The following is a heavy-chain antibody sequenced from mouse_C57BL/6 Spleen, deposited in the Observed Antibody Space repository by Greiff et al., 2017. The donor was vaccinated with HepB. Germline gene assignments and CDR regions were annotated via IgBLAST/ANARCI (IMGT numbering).Heavy chain of an antibody. CDR2: IDPSDSYT. J-gene: IGHJ2*01. V-gene: IGHV1-50*01. Sequence: VQLQQSGAELVKPGASVKLSCKASGYTFTSYWMQWVKQRPGQGLEWIGEIDPSDSYTNYNQKFKGKATLTVDTSSSTAYMQLSSLTSEDSAVYYCARVTDYWGQGTTLTVSS. CDR1: GYTFTSYW. CDR3: ARVTDY. D-gene: IGHD2-2*01.